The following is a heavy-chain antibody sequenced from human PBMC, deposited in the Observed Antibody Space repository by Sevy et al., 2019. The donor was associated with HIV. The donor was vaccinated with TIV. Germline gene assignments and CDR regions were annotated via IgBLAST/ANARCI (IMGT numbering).Heavy chain of an antibody. CDR2: IKQDESEK. D-gene: IGHD3-22*01. Sequence: GGSLRLSCAASGFSFSNYWMHWVRQAPVKGLEWVANIKQDESEKYYVASVKGRFTISRDNAKNSVYLQMNSLRPEDTAIYYCARGNSGSFDYWGQGTLVTVSS. CDR3: ARGNSGSFDY. V-gene: IGHV3-7*04. CDR1: GFSFSNYW. J-gene: IGHJ4*02.